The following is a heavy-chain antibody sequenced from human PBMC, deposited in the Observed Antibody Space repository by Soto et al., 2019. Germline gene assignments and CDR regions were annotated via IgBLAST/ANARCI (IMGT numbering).Heavy chain of an antibody. D-gene: IGHD3-22*01. J-gene: IGHJ4*02. CDR2: IYHSGST. V-gene: IGHV4-30-2*01. CDR1: GGSISSGGYS. CDR3: ARGAPVVNDY. Sequence: QLQLQESGSGLVKPSQTLSLTCAVSGGSISSGGYSWSWIRQPPGKGLEWIGYIYHSGSTYYNPSLKRRATISVDRSKNQFSRKLSSVPAADTAVYYCARGAPVVNDYWGQGTLVTVSS.